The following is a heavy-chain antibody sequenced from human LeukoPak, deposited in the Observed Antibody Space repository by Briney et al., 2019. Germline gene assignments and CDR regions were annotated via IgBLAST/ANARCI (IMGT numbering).Heavy chain of an antibody. V-gene: IGHV3-23*01. CDR3: AKDGVPNYDILTGYYKPYFQH. Sequence: GGTLRLSCAASGFTLSSYAMSWVPQGPGKGLECVSAISGSGGSTYYADSVKGRFTIPRDNSKNTLYLQMNSLRAEDTAVYYCAKDGVPNYDILTGYYKPYFQHWGQGTLVTVSS. CDR1: GFTLSSYA. D-gene: IGHD3-9*01. CDR2: ISGSGGST. J-gene: IGHJ1*01.